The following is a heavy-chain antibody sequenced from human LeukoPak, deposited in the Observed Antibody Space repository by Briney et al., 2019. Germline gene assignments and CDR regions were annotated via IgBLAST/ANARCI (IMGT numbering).Heavy chain of an antibody. V-gene: IGHV1-18*01. J-gene: IGHJ4*02. CDR1: GYTFTSYG. Sequence: GASVKVSCKASGYTFTSYGISWGRQAPGQGREWMGWISAYNGNTNYARKLQGRVTMTTDTSTSTAYMELRSLRSDDTAVYYCARATQYYYDSSGYFDYWGQGTLVTVSS. D-gene: IGHD3-22*01. CDR3: ARATQYYYDSSGYFDY. CDR2: ISAYNGNT.